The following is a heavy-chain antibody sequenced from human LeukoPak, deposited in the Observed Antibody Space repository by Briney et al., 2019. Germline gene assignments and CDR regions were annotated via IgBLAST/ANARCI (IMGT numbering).Heavy chain of an antibody. J-gene: IGHJ3*02. V-gene: IGHV3-21*01. CDR1: GFTFSSYS. D-gene: IGHD3-9*01. Sequence: GGSLRLSCAASGFTFSSYSMNWVRQAPGKGLEWVSSISSSSSYIYYADSVKGRFTISRDNAKNSLYLQMNSLRAEDTAVYYCARDRNDILTGYPPEAFDIWGQGTVVTVSS. CDR3: ARDRNDILTGYPPEAFDI. CDR2: ISSSSSYI.